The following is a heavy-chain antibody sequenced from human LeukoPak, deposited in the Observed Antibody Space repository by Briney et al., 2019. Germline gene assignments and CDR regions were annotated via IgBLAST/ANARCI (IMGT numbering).Heavy chain of an antibody. Sequence: SETLSLTCTVSGGSISSSSYYWGWIRQPPGKGLVWIGSNYYSGSTYYNPSLNSRVTISVDTSKNQFSLKLSSVTAADTAVYYCARLAVSSSGYRISHFDYWGQGTLVTVSS. CDR2: NYYSGST. CDR1: GGSISSSSYY. V-gene: IGHV4-39*01. J-gene: IGHJ4*02. CDR3: ARLAVSSSGYRISHFDY. D-gene: IGHD3-22*01.